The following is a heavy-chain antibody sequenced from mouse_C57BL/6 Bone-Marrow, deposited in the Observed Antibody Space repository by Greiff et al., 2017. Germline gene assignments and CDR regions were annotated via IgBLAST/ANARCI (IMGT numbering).Heavy chain of an antibody. CDR3: ARKDGNSFAY. CDR1: GYSFTGYY. V-gene: IGHV1-42*01. Sequence: EVKLMESGPELVKPGASVKISCKASGYSFTGYYMNWVKQSPEKSLEWIGEINPSTGGTTYNQKFKAKATLTVDKSSSTAYMQLKSLTSEDSAVYYCARKDGNSFAYWGQGTLVTVSA. CDR2: INPSTGGT. J-gene: IGHJ3*01. D-gene: IGHD2-1*01.